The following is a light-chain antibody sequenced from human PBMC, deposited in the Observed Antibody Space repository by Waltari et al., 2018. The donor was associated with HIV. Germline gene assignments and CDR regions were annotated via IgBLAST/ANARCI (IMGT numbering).Light chain of an antibody. Sequence: DVVMTPGPLSLPVTLGQPASLPCRPSEDLVDSNGNTYLNLFLLRTGQSQRRLFFKVSNRDSAVPESFSASESGTDFTLKIRSVEAEDVGIYFCMHDTHWPFTLGPGTKLDI. J-gene: IGKJ3*01. CDR1: EDLVDSNGNTY. CDR3: MHDTHWPFT. V-gene: IGKV2-30*01. CDR2: KVS.